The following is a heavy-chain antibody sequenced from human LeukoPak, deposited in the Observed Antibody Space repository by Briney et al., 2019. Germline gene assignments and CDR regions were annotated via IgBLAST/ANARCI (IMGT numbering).Heavy chain of an antibody. J-gene: IGHJ4*02. Sequence: GGSLRLSCAASGFTFSNSAMNWVRQAPGKGLEWVSAISGSGGSTYYADSVKGRFTISRDNSKNALYLQMNSLRAEDTAVYYCAKTGTPWYYFDYWGQGTLVTVSS. CDR3: AKTGTPWYYFDY. D-gene: IGHD6-13*01. CDR1: GFTFSNSA. V-gene: IGHV3-23*01. CDR2: ISGSGGST.